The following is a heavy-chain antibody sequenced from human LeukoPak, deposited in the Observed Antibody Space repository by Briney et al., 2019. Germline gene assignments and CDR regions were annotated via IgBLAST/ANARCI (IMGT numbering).Heavy chain of an antibody. V-gene: IGHV3-20*04. CDR1: GFTFDDYG. Sequence: PGGSLRLSCAASGFTFDDYGMSWVRQAPGKGLEWVSGINWNGGSTGYADSVKGRFTISRDNAKNSLYLQMNSLRAEDTASYYCARDLDYYDSPHFDYWGQGALVTVSS. D-gene: IGHD3-22*01. CDR3: ARDLDYYDSPHFDY. CDR2: INWNGGST. J-gene: IGHJ4*02.